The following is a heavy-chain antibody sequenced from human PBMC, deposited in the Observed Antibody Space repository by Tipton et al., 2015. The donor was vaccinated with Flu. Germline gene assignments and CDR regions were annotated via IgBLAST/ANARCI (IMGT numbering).Heavy chain of an antibody. CDR2: IYHSGST. V-gene: IGHV4-38-2*01. CDR1: GYSISSGYY. CDR3: ARHSSTDYGDYLNFDY. D-gene: IGHD4-17*01. J-gene: IGHJ4*02. Sequence: TLSLTCAVSGYSISSGYYWGWIRQPPGKGLEWIGSIYHSGSTYYNTSLKSRVTISVDTSKNQFSLKLSSVTAADTAVYYCARHSSTDYGDYLNFDYWGQGTLVTVSS.